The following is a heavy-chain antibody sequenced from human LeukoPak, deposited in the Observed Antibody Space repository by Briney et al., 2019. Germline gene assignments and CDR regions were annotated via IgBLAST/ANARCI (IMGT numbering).Heavy chain of an antibody. V-gene: IGHV4-59*01. CDR3: ARAGDGYFDY. D-gene: IGHD7-27*01. CDR1: GGSISSYY. Sequence: SETLFLTCTASGGSISSYYWNWIRQPPGKGLEWIGYINYSGSTNYNPSLKSRVTTSVDTSKNQFSLKLSSVTAADTAVYYCARAGDGYFDYWGQGTLVTVSS. J-gene: IGHJ4*02. CDR2: INYSGST.